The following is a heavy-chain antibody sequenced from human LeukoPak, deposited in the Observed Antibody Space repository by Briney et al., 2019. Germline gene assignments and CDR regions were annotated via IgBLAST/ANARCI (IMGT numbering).Heavy chain of an antibody. CDR2: IYTSGST. Sequence: SQTLSLTCTGSGVSISSGSYYWRWIRQPAGKGLEWIGRIYTSGSTNYNPSLKSRVTISVDTSKNQFSLKLSSVTAADTAVYYCARGEDYGEANWFDPWGQGTLVTVSS. D-gene: IGHD4-17*01. J-gene: IGHJ5*02. V-gene: IGHV4-61*02. CDR1: GVSISSGSYY. CDR3: ARGEDYGEANWFDP.